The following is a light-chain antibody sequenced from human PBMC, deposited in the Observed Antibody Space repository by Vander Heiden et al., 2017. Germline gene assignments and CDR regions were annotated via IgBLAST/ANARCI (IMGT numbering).Light chain of an antibody. CDR2: GAS. CDR1: QSVSSSY. J-gene: IGKJ2*01. V-gene: IGKV3-20*01. CDR3: QQYGSSPYT. Sequence: EIVLTQSPCTLSLSPGERATLSCRASQSVSSSYLAWYQQKPGQAPRLLIYGASSRATGIPDRFSGSGSGTDFTLTISRLEPEDFAVYYCQQYGSSPYTCGQGTKLEIK.